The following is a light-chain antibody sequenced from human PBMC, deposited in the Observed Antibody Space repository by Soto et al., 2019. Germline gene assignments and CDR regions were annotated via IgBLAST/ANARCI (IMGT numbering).Light chain of an antibody. CDR2: GNS. V-gene: IGLV1-40*01. CDR1: SSNIGAHYD. Sequence: QTVLTQAPSLSGAPGQRVTISCTGSSSNIGAHYDVHWYQQLPGTAPKLLIYGNSNRPSGVPDRFSGSKSGTSASLAITGLQAEDEADYYCQSYDNSLSIYVLGTGPK. CDR3: QSYDNSLSIYV. J-gene: IGLJ1*01.